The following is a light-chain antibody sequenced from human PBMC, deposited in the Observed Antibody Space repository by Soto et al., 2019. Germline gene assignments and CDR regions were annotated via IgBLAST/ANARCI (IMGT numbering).Light chain of an antibody. J-gene: IGLJ2*01. V-gene: IGLV6-57*02. CDR3: QSYDSSIVV. CDR1: SGSIASNY. CDR2: EDN. Sequence: NFMLTQPHSVSESPGKTVTISCTGSSGSIASNYVQWYQQRPGSAPTTVIYEDNQRPSGVPHWFYCSIDRSSNSASLTISGLKTEDEADYFCQSYDSSIVVFGGGTKHTVL.